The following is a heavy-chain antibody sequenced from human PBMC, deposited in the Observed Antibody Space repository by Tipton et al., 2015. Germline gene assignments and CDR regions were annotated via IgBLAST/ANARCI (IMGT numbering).Heavy chain of an antibody. V-gene: IGHV4-39*02. J-gene: IGHJ5*02. CDR3: ARRPLRLGAFDP. CDR1: GDSVSTNTYY. CDR2: IHHSGSV. D-gene: IGHD3-16*01. Sequence: TLSLTCTVSGDSVSTNTYYWGWIRQPPGKGLEWIGYIHHSGSVDYNPSLKSRVTISVDTSKNHFSLNLTSVTAADTAVYYCARRPLRLGAFDPWGQGTLVTVSS.